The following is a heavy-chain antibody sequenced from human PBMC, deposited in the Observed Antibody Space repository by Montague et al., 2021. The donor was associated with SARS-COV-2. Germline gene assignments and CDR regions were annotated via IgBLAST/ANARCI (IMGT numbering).Heavy chain of an antibody. V-gene: IGHV4-59*01. CDR1: GGSMRRYY. Sequence: SETLSLTCTISGGSMRRYYWTWIRQLPGKALEWIGSIYDSGGARYNPSLKSRVSISVDASKNQLSLRVTSVTAADTAVYFCARRGTGNYEILDYWGQGILVTVSS. J-gene: IGHJ4*02. CDR3: ARRGTGNYEILDY. D-gene: IGHD3-3*01. CDR2: IYDSGGA.